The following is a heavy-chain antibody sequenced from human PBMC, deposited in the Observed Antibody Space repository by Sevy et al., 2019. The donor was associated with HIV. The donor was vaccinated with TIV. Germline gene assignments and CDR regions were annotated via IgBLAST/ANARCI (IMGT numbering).Heavy chain of an antibody. CDR3: AIDTRDIVVVPAAILSEYFQH. CDR2: IKQDGGEK. CDR1: GFTFSSYW. Sequence: GGSLRLSCAASGFTFSSYWMSWVRQAPGKGLEWVANIKQDGGEKYYVDSVKGRFTISRDNAKNSLYLQMNSLRAEDTAVYYCAIDTRDIVVVPAAILSEYFQHWGQGTLVTVSS. J-gene: IGHJ1*01. V-gene: IGHV3-7*01. D-gene: IGHD2-2*02.